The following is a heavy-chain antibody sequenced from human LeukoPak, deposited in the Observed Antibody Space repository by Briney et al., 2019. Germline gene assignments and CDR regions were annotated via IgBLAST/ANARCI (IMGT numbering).Heavy chain of an antibody. CDR1: GGSISSYY. V-gene: IGHV4-4*07. D-gene: IGHD3-22*01. CDR3: AREQTYYDSSGYYYAYFDY. J-gene: IGHJ4*02. CDR2: IYTSGST. Sequence: SETLSLTCNVSGGSISSYYWSWVRQPAGKGLEWIGRIYTSGSTNYNPSLKSRVTMSVDTSKNQFSLKLSSVTAADTAVYYCAREQTYYDSSGYYYAYFDYWGQGTLVTVSS.